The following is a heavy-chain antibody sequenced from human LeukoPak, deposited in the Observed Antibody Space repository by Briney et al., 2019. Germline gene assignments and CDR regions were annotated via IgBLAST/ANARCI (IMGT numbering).Heavy chain of an antibody. Sequence: GGSLRLSCAASGFTFSSYAMTWVRQAPGKGLEWFSTISYNGGSTYYADSVKGRFTISRDNSKNTLYLQMNSLRAEDTAVYYCAKAHFSGSYLADYWGQGTLVTVSS. CDR2: ISYNGGST. CDR1: GFTFSSYA. J-gene: IGHJ4*02. CDR3: AKAHFSGSYLADY. D-gene: IGHD1-26*01. V-gene: IGHV3-23*01.